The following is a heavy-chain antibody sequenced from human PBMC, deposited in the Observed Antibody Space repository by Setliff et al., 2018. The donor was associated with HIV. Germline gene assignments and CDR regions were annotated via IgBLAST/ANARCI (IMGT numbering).Heavy chain of an antibody. CDR1: GGSFSGFY. CDR2: INHSGST. V-gene: IGHV4-34*01. J-gene: IGHJ6*03. CDR3: ARAYYYYYMDV. Sequence: SETLSLTCAVYGGSFSGFYWSWFRQPPGKGLEWIGEINHSGSTNYNPSLKSRVTISVDTSKNQFSLKLSSVTAADTAVYYCARAYYYYYMDVWGKGTTVTV.